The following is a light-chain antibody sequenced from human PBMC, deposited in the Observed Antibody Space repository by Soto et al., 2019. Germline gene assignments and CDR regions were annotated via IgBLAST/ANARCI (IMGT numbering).Light chain of an antibody. V-gene: IGLV7-46*01. CDR3: MLLYTGARV. Sequence: QAVVTQEPSLTVSPGGTGTLTCGSSTGSVTSGHYPYWFQQKPGQVPRRLIYDTSNKHSWTPARFSGSLLGGKAALTLSGAQPEDEADYYCMLLYTGARVFGGGTKLTVL. CDR1: TGSVTSGHY. CDR2: DTS. J-gene: IGLJ3*02.